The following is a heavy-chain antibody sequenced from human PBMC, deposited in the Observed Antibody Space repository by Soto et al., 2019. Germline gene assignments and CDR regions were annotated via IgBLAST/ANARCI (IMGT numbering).Heavy chain of an antibody. CDR3: ARGESSGWDYFDY. CDR1: GFTFSSYS. J-gene: IGHJ4*02. V-gene: IGHV3-21*01. Sequence: GGSLRLSCAASGFTFSSYSMNWVRQAPGKGLEWVSSISSSSSYIYYADSVKGRFTISRGNAKNSLYLQMNSLRAEDTAVYYCARGESSGWDYFDYWGQGTLVTVSS. D-gene: IGHD6-19*01. CDR2: ISSSSSYI.